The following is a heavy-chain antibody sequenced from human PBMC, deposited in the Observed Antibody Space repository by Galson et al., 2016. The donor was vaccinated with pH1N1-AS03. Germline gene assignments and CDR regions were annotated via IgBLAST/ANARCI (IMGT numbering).Heavy chain of an antibody. CDR2: ISSFNGYT. CDR3: ARHENFGVDAIYAFDI. Sequence: SVKVSCKASGYTFTNYGVSWVRQAPGQGLEWMGGISSFNGYTTYAQKLQDRVTMTRDTSTSTAYMELRSLRSDDTSVYYCARHENFGVDAIYAFDIWGQGTMVTVSS. CDR1: GYTFTNYG. D-gene: IGHD3-3*01. J-gene: IGHJ3*02. V-gene: IGHV1-18*01.